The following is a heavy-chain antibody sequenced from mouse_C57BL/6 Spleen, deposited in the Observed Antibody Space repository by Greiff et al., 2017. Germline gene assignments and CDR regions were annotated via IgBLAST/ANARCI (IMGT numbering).Heavy chain of an antibody. CDR2: IDPSDSYT. Sequence: QVQLQQPGAELVMPGASVKLSCKASGYTFTSYWMHWVKQRPGQGLEWIGEIDPSDSYTNYNQKFKGKSTLTADKSSSTAYMQLNSLTAEDSAVYFCARGDYSYAMDYWGQGTSVTVSS. CDR1: GYTFTSYW. J-gene: IGHJ4*01. D-gene: IGHD2-4*01. V-gene: IGHV1-69*01. CDR3: ARGDYSYAMDY.